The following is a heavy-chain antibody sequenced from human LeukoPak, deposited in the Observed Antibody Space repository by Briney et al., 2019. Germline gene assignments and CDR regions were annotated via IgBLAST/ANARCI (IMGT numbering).Heavy chain of an antibody. Sequence: GESLKISCKGSGYNLTSHWIGWVRQMPGKGLEWMGIIYPGDSDSRQSPSLRGQVTISADKSISTAYLQWSSLKASDTAMYYCARTDESVSPDYWGQGTLVTVSS. V-gene: IGHV5-51*01. D-gene: IGHD2-8*01. CDR2: IYPGDSDS. CDR1: GYNLTSHW. CDR3: ARTDESVSPDY. J-gene: IGHJ4*02.